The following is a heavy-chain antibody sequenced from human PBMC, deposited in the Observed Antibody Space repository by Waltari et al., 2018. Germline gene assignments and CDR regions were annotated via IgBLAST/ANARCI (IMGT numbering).Heavy chain of an antibody. CDR2: ISYSGAT. CDR3: ATYIGASIGTAAFDV. D-gene: IGHD3-16*01. Sequence: QLHLQESGPGLVKPSDTLSVTCTVSGGSITSNRHYWGWIRQPRGKGLEWTATISYSGATYDNPSLKSRVTMSVDTSKNQFSLKLSSLTAADTAVYYCATYIGASIGTAAFDVWGQGTMVTVSS. V-gene: IGHV4-39*01. J-gene: IGHJ3*01. CDR1: GGSITSNRHY.